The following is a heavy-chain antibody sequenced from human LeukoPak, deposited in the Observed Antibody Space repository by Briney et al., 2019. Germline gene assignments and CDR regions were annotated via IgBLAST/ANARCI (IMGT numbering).Heavy chain of an antibody. CDR3: ARGPAAVGRAFDI. J-gene: IGHJ3*02. CDR2: ISAYNGNT. Sequence: VASVKVSCKASGYTFSSYGISWVRQAPGQGLEWMGWISAYNGNTNYAQKPQGRVTMTTDTSTNTAYMELISLTSEDTAIYFCARGPAAVGRAFDIWGPGTIVSVSS. V-gene: IGHV1-18*01. CDR1: GYTFSSYG. D-gene: IGHD6-13*01.